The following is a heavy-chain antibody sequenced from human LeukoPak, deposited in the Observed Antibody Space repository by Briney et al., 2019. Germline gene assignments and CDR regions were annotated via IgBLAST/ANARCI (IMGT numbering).Heavy chain of an antibody. J-gene: IGHJ3*02. CDR2: IIPILGIA. CDR1: GGTFSSYA. Sequence: SVKVSCKASGGTFSSYAISWVRQAPGQGLEWMGRIIPILGIANYAQKFQGRVTITADKSTSTAYMELSSLRSEDTAVYYCARGKGGRPEAFDIWGQGTMVTVSS. V-gene: IGHV1-69*04. D-gene: IGHD1-14*01. CDR3: ARGKGGRPEAFDI.